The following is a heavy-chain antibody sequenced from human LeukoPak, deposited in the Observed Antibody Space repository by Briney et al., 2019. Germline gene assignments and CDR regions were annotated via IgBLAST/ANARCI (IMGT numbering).Heavy chain of an antibody. V-gene: IGHV3-30*02. CDR3: VRDRNIVLMVYAITFDY. Sequence: PGGSLRLSCAASGFTFSSYGMHWVRQAPGKGLEWVAFIWYDGSNKYYADSVKGRFTISRDNSKNTLYLQMNSLRAEDTAVYYCVRDRNIVLMVYAITFDYWGQGTLVTVSS. J-gene: IGHJ4*02. CDR1: GFTFSSYG. D-gene: IGHD2-8*01. CDR2: IWYDGSNK.